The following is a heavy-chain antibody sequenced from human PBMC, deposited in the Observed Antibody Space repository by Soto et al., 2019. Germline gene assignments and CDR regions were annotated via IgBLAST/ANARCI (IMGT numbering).Heavy chain of an antibody. CDR3: AKDRQFRSYYESAGHYNY. CDR1: GFTFRNKA. V-gene: IGHV3-23*01. Sequence: EVQLLESGGGLVQPGGSLRLTCVGSGFTFRNKAMRWVRQAPGKGLEWVSGISGRGGVTYYADSVKGRFTISRDNSKNTLYLQRNNMRANDTAVYYCAKDRQFRSYYESAGHYNYWGQGTLVTVSS. CDR2: ISGRGGVT. J-gene: IGHJ4*02. D-gene: IGHD3-22*01.